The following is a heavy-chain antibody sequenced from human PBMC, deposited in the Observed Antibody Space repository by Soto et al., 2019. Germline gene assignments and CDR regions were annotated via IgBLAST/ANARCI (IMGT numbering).Heavy chain of an antibody. Sequence: SETLSLTCTVSGASIIGFYWSWIRKSAGKGLEWIGRIYATGTTDYNPSLKSRVMMSVDTSKKQFSLKLRSVTAADTAVYYCVRDGTKTLRDWFDPWGQGISVTVS. CDR1: GASIIGFY. CDR2: IYATGTT. CDR3: VRDGTKTLRDWFDP. D-gene: IGHD1-1*01. J-gene: IGHJ5*02. V-gene: IGHV4-4*07.